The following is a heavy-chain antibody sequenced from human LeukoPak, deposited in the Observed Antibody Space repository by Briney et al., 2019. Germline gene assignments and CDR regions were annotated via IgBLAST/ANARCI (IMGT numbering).Heavy chain of an antibody. CDR1: GGSISSSSYY. CDR2: INYRGNT. D-gene: IGHD3-10*01. Sequence: SETLSLTCTVSGGSISSSSYYWGWIRQPPGKGLEWIGSINYRGNTYYNPSLKGRVTISVDTSKNHFSLKLRSVTAADTAVYYCARDQSLLWFGELLWYFDYWGQGTLVTVSS. V-gene: IGHV4-39*07. CDR3: ARDQSLLWFGELLWYFDY. J-gene: IGHJ4*02.